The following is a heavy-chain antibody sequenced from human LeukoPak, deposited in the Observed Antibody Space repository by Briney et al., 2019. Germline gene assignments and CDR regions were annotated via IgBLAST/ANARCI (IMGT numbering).Heavy chain of an antibody. V-gene: IGHV4-59*12. D-gene: IGHD3-10*01. CDR3: ATIGSGSHAGNWFDP. J-gene: IGHJ5*02. CDR2: IYYSGST. CDR1: GGSISSYY. Sequence: SETLSLTCTVSGGSISSYYWSWIRQPPGRGLDLIGSIYYSGSTNYNPSLKSRVTISVDTSKNQFSLKLSSVTAADTAVYYCATIGSGSHAGNWFDPWGQGTLVTVSS.